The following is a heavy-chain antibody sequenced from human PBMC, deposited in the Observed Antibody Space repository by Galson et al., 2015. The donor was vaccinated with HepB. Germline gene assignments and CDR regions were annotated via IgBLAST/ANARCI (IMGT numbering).Heavy chain of an antibody. D-gene: IGHD6-19*01. CDR1: GLSFTNW. CDR2: IYPGDSDT. V-gene: IGHV5-51*01. Sequence: QSGAEVKKPGESLKISCKYSGLSFTNWIGWVRQMSGKGLEWVGIIYPGDSDTRYSPSFQGQVTISVDKSIATAYLHWNSLKASDTAIYYCVRHDWQWLVDSFYGMDVWGQGTTVTVFS. J-gene: IGHJ6*02. CDR3: VRHDWQWLVDSFYGMDV.